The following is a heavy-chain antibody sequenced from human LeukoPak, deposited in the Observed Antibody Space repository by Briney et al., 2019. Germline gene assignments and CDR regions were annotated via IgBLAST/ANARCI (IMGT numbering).Heavy chain of an antibody. V-gene: IGHV1-69*05. CDR2: IIPIFGTA. D-gene: IGHD3-22*01. J-gene: IGHJ3*02. Sequence: GSSVKVSCKASGGTFSSYAISWVRQAPGQGLEWMGGIIPIFGTANYAQKFQGRVAITTDESTSTAYMELSSLRSEGTAVYYCARHTRHYYDSSGDAFDIWGQGTMVTASS. CDR1: GGTFSSYA. CDR3: ARHTRHYYDSSGDAFDI.